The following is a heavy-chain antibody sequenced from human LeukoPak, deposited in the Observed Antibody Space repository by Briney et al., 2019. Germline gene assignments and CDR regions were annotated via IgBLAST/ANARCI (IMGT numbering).Heavy chain of an antibody. V-gene: IGHV3-66*01. CDR2: IYSGGST. CDR3: ARGSSGYRGSRSFDY. Sequence: PGGSLRLSCAASGFTFSSYAMSWVRQAPGKGLEWVSVIYSGGSTYYADSVKGRFTISRDNSKNTLYLQMNSLRAEDTAVYYCARGSSGYRGSRSFDYWGQGTLVTVSS. D-gene: IGHD3-22*01. CDR1: GFTFSSYA. J-gene: IGHJ4*02.